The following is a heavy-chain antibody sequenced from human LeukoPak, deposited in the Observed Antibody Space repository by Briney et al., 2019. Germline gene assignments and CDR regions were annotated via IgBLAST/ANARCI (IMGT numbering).Heavy chain of an antibody. Sequence: ASVKVSCKAPGYTFTSYGISWVRQAPGQGLEWMGWISAYNGNTNYAQKLQGRVTMTTDTSTSTAYMELRSLKSDDTAVYYCARDQRVVGAARGLFGYWGQGTLVTVSS. CDR3: ARDQRVVGAARGLFGY. V-gene: IGHV1-18*01. D-gene: IGHD1-26*01. CDR1: GYTFTSYG. CDR2: ISAYNGNT. J-gene: IGHJ4*02.